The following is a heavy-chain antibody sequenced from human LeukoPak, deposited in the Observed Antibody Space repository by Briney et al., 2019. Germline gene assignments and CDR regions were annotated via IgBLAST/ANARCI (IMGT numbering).Heavy chain of an antibody. Sequence: PGGSLRLSCAASGFTFRNYGMSWVRQAPGKGLEWVSAISGSGDTTYYADSVKGRFTISRDNPRNTLYPQMNSLRAEDTAVYFCARGPPTTRGILGWFGPWGQGTLVTISS. V-gene: IGHV3-23*01. CDR3: ARGPPTTRGILGWFGP. CDR1: GFTFRNYG. J-gene: IGHJ5*02. CDR2: ISGSGDTT. D-gene: IGHD2-15*01.